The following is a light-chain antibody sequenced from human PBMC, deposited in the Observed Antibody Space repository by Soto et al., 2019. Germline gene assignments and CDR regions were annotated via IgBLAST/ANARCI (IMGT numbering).Light chain of an antibody. CDR3: QQYGSSRT. CDR2: GGS. J-gene: IGKJ1*01. CDR1: QNLGSGS. Sequence: EIVMTQSPATLSLSPGERGTLSCRASQNLGSGSLAWYQQKPGQPPRLLIYGGSSRAAGIPDRFSGSGSGTDFSLTISRLEPEDFAVYYCQQYGSSRTFGQGTKVDIK. V-gene: IGKV3-20*01.